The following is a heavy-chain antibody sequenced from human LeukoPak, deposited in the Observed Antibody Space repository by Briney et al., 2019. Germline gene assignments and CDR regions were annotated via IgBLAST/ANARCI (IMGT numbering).Heavy chain of an antibody. J-gene: IGHJ4*02. Sequence: SETLSLTCTVSGGSISSSSYYWGWIRQPPGKGLEWIGSIYYSGRTYYNPSLKSRVTISVDTSKNQFSLNLSSVTAADTAVYYCARHKTYYYDSSGYSDYWGQGTLVTVSS. D-gene: IGHD3-22*01. V-gene: IGHV4-39*01. CDR2: IYYSGRT. CDR3: ARHKTYYYDSSGYSDY. CDR1: GGSISSSSYY.